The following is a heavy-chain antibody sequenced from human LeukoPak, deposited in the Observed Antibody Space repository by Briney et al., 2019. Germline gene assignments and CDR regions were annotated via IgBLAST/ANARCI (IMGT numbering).Heavy chain of an antibody. CDR2: ISAYNGNT. J-gene: IGHJ4*02. D-gene: IGHD3-22*01. CDR1: GYTFTSYG. V-gene: IGHV1-18*01. CDR3: ARDSRGYDSSGYYWFDY. Sequence: ASVKVSCKASGYTFTSYGISWVRQAPGQGLEWMGWISAYNGNTNYAQKLQGRVTMTIDTSTSTAYMELRSLRSDDTAVYYCARDSRGYDSSGYYWFDYWGQGTLVTVSS.